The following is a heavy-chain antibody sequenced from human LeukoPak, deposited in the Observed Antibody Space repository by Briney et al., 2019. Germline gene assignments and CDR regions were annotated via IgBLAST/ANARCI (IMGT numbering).Heavy chain of an antibody. Sequence: GSLRLSCVASGFTVWGHGMIWVRQAPGKGLEWLSYISPRSETKNYADSVKDRFTISRDDGENSVSLHMNSLRLEDTAVYYCARVRGPTVNTMYYDLWGQGTLVTVSS. V-gene: IGHV3-48*01. CDR1: GFTVWGHG. J-gene: IGHJ4*02. D-gene: IGHD4-11*01. CDR3: ARVRGPTVNTMYYDL. CDR2: ISPRSETK.